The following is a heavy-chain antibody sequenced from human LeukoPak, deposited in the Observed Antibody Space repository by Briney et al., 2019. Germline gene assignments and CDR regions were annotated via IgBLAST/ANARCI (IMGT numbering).Heavy chain of an antibody. V-gene: IGHV4-59*01. J-gene: IGHJ4*02. Sequence: SETLSLTCTVSGASFNNYTCHWIRQPPGKGLEWIGYMYYSGSTDYNPSLKSRVTMSLDTSKNQFSLNLSSVTAADTAVYYCARGPTVTTDYWGQGILVTVSS. CDR3: ARGPTVTTDY. D-gene: IGHD4-17*01. CDR1: GASFNNYT. CDR2: MYYSGST.